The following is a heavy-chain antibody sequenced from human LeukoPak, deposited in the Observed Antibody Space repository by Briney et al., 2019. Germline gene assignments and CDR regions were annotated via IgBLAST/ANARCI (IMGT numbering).Heavy chain of an antibody. D-gene: IGHD3-10*01. CDR2: INAGNGNT. CDR3: ARDITMVRGVPHAFDI. CDR1: GCTFTSYA. Sequence: ASVKVSCKASGCTFTSYAMHWVRQAPGQRLEWMGWINAGNGNTKYSQKFQGRVTITRDTSASTAYMELSSLRSEDTAVYYCARDITMVRGVPHAFDIWGQGTMVTVSS. V-gene: IGHV1-3*01. J-gene: IGHJ3*02.